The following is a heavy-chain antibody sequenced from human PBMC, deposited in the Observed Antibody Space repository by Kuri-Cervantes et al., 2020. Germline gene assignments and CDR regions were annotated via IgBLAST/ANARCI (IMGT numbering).Heavy chain of an antibody. J-gene: IGHJ4*02. Sequence: GGSLRLSCAASGFTFDDYAMHWVRLAPGKGLEWVSGISWNGGPLGYADSVKGRFTISRDNAKNSLYLHVNSLRADDTALYYCARDVAAGKRGFSLWGQGTLVTVSS. V-gene: IGHV3-9*01. CDR1: GFTFDDYA. D-gene: IGHD6-13*01. CDR2: ISWNGGPL. CDR3: ARDVAAGKRGFSL.